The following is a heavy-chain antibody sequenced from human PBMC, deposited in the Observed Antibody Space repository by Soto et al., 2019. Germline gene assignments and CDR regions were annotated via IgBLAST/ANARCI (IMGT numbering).Heavy chain of an antibody. Sequence: PGGSLRLSCVASGFPFSNYAMTWVRQAPGKGLEWVSALRGSGVSTYYADSVMGRFTISRDNSKNTVYLQMNSLRAEDTAVYYCAKIESRFFYDSTGYYPFDYWGQGTLVTVSS. J-gene: IGHJ4*02. CDR1: GFPFSNYA. D-gene: IGHD3-22*01. CDR2: LRGSGVST. V-gene: IGHV3-23*01. CDR3: AKIESRFFYDSTGYYPFDY.